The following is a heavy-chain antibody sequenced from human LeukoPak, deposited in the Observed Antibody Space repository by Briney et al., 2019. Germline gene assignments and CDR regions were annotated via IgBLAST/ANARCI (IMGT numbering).Heavy chain of an antibody. V-gene: IGHV3-30*04. Sequence: GTSLRLSCTASGFTISGDAMHWVRQAPGKGLQWVADISFDGTNKNYADSVKGRFTISRDNSKNTLFLQMNSLTTDDTALFYCARETHDAPDLWGPGTLVTVSS. CDR1: GFTISGDA. J-gene: IGHJ3*01. CDR3: ARETHDAPDL. CDR2: ISFDGTNK. D-gene: IGHD2-2*01.